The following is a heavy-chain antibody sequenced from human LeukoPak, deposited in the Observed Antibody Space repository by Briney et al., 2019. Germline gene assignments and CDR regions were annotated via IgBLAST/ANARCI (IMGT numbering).Heavy chain of an antibody. CDR1: GFTFSSYA. CDR3: AKVSCGSSSCPLDY. D-gene: IGHD2-2*01. J-gene: IGHJ4*02. CDR2: ISYDGSNK. V-gene: IGHV3-30*07. Sequence: PGRSLRLSCAASGFTFSSYAMHWVRQAPGKGLEWVAVISYDGSNKYYADSVKGRFTISRGNSKNTLYLQMNSLRAEDTAVYYCAKVSCGSSSCPLDYWGQGTLVTVSS.